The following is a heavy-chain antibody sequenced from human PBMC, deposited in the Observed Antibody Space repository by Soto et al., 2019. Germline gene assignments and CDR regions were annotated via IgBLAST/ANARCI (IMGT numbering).Heavy chain of an antibody. Sequence: SETLSLTYTVSGGSISRYCWLGFRHPPGKGLEWIGYIYYSGSTNYNPSLKSRVTISVDTSKNQFSLKLSSVTAADTAVYYCASAVGYYGSGSYYNAKSNWFDPWGQGTLVTVSS. D-gene: IGHD3-10*01. CDR1: GGSISRYC. J-gene: IGHJ5*02. CDR3: ASAVGYYGSGSYYNAKSNWFDP. CDR2: IYYSGST. V-gene: IGHV4-59*01.